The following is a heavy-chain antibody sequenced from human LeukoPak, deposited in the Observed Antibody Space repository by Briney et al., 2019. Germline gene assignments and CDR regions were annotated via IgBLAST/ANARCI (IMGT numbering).Heavy chain of an antibody. CDR2: ISGSGGNT. J-gene: IGHJ4*02. V-gene: IGHV3-23*01. CDR3: AKDGQYSSSSPYYFDY. CDR1: GFTFSSYA. Sequence: GGSLRLSCATSGFTFSSYAMSWVRQAPGKGLEWVSSISGSGGNTYYADSVKGRFTISRDYSKSTLYLQMNSLRTEETAVYYCAKDGQYSSSSPYYFDYWGQGTLVTVSS. D-gene: IGHD6-6*01.